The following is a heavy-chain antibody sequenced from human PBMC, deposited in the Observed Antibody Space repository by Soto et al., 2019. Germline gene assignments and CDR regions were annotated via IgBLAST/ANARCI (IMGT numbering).Heavy chain of an antibody. J-gene: IGHJ4*02. CDR3: ARQADYNILTGYFYYFDY. V-gene: IGHV5-51*01. CDR2: IYPGDSNA. Sequence: GESLKISCNSSGYSFTDYWIGWVRQMPGKGLEWMGIIYPGDSNARYSPSFQGQVTISVDTSINTAFLRWNSLTASDTAMYYCARQADYNILTGYFYYFDYWGQGSLVTVSS. CDR1: GYSFTDYW. D-gene: IGHD3-9*01.